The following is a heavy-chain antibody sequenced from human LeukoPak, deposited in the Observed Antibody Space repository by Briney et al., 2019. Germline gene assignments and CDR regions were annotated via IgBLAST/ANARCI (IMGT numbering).Heavy chain of an antibody. CDR1: DFTFSIYA. CDR3: AKDWASSGWSHFDY. D-gene: IGHD6-13*01. J-gene: IGHJ4*02. CDR2: ISGSGDNT. V-gene: IGHV3-23*01. Sequence: GRSLRLSCAAPDFTFSIYAMSWVRQAPGKRLEWVSAISGSGDNTYYADSVTGRFTVSRDNSKNTLYLRVNSLRAEDTAVYYCAKDWASSGWSHFDYWGQGTLVTVSS.